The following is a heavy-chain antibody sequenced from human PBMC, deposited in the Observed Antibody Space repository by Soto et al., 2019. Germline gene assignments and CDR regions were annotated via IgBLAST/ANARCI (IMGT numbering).Heavy chain of an antibody. V-gene: IGHV4-39*01. D-gene: IGHD1-20*01. CDR2: VYYSGST. Sequence: SETLSLTCTVSDGSVSSPTYYWAWVRRPPGKGLQWIGNVYYSGSTFYNPSLKSRVTVSIDTSKNQFSLSLGALTASDTAVYYCARVLTGSRAFDFWGQRALVTVS. CDR1: DGSVSSPTYY. J-gene: IGHJ4*02. CDR3: ARVLTGSRAFDF.